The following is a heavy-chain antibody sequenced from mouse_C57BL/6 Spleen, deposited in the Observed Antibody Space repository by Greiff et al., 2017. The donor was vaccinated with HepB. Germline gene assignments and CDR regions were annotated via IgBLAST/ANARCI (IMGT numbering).Heavy chain of an antibody. Sequence: DVKLVESGGGLVQPGGSLSLSCAASGFTFTDYYMSWVRQPPGKALEWLGFIRNKANGYTTEYSASVKGRFTISRDNSQSILYLQMNALRAEDSATYYCARIYGYDGGDAMDYWGQGTSVTVSS. D-gene: IGHD2-2*01. V-gene: IGHV7-3*01. CDR1: GFTFTDYY. J-gene: IGHJ4*01. CDR3: ARIYGYDGGDAMDY. CDR2: IRNKANGYTT.